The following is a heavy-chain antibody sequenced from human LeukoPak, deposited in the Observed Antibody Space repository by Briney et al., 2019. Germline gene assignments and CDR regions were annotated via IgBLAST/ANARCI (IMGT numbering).Heavy chain of an antibody. J-gene: IGHJ6*03. CDR3: ARVRSDYYGSGSYLYYMDV. Sequence: SETLSPTCTVSGGSISSSSYYWGWIRQPPGKGLEWIGSIYYSGSTYYNPSLKSRVTISVDTSKNQFSLKLSSVTAADTAMYYCARVRSDYYGSGSYLYYMDVWGKGTTVTVSS. CDR2: IYYSGST. V-gene: IGHV4-39*07. D-gene: IGHD3-10*01. CDR1: GGSISSSSYY.